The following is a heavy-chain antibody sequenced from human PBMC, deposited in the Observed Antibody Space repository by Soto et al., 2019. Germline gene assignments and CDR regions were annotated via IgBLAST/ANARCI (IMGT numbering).Heavy chain of an antibody. CDR3: AKDMWSSGWTGRFSGGAYYYYGMDV. CDR2: ISWDGGST. J-gene: IGHJ6*02. V-gene: IGHV3-43D*04. CDR1: GFTFDDYA. Sequence: PGGSLRLSCAASGFTFDDYAMHWVRQAPGKGLEWVSLISWDGGSTYYADSVKGRFTISRDNSKSSLYLQMNSLRAEDTALYYCAKDMWSSGWTGRFSGGAYYYYGMDVWRQRTTVTVSS. D-gene: IGHD6-19*01.